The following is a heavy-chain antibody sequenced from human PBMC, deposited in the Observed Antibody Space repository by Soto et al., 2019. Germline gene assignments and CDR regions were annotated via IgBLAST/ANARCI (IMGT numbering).Heavy chain of an antibody. CDR2: IYPGDSDT. Sequence: GESLKISCKGSGYSFTSYWIGWVRQMPGKGLEWMGIIYPGDSDTRYSPSFQGQVTISADKSISTAYLQWSSLKASDTAMYYCASQGLAAADQYSYGMDVWGQGTTVTVSS. CDR1: GYSFTSYW. CDR3: ASQGLAAADQYSYGMDV. V-gene: IGHV5-51*01. J-gene: IGHJ6*02. D-gene: IGHD6-13*01.